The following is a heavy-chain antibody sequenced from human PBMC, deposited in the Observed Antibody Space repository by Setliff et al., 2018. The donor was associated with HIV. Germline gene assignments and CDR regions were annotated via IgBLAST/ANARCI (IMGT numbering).Heavy chain of an antibody. V-gene: IGHV1-46*01. D-gene: IGHD3-16*01. CDR1: GYTSTSCF. Sequence: ASVKVSCKASGYTSTSCFMHWVRQAPGQGLEYMGIINPSDGTTDYTQKFQDRVTMTSDTSTATLYMDLSSLTSDDTAIYYCARESRGSGWFDPWGQGTLVTVSS. CDR3: ARESRGSGWFDP. CDR2: INPSDGTT. J-gene: IGHJ5*02.